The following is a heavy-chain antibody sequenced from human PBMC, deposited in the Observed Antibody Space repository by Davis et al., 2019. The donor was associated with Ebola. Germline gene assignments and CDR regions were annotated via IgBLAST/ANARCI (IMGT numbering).Heavy chain of an antibody. Sequence: SQTLSLTCAVYGGSFTGYYWGWIRQPPGQGLEWIGSIYYSGSTYYNPSLKSRVTISVDTSKNQFSLKLSSVTAADTAVYYCAISSSPDYYYYYGMDVWGQGTTVTVSS. CDR3: AISSSPDYYYYYGMDV. CDR2: IYYSGST. CDR1: GGSFTGYY. J-gene: IGHJ6*02. V-gene: IGHV4-39*01. D-gene: IGHD6-6*01.